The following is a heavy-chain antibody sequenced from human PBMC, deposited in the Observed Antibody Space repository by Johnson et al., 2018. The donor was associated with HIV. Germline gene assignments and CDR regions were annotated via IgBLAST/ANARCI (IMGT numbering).Heavy chain of an antibody. CDR1: GFTFSSYA. D-gene: IGHD3-3*01. Sequence: QVQLVESGGGVVQPGRSLRLSCAASGFTFSSYAMHWVRQAPGKGLEWVAVISYDGSIKYYGDSVKGRFTISRDNSKNTLYLQMNSLRVEDTAVYYCASDALLRFLDWFIWGQGTMVTVSS. V-gene: IGHV3-30*04. CDR2: ISYDGSIK. J-gene: IGHJ3*02. CDR3: ASDALLRFLDWFI.